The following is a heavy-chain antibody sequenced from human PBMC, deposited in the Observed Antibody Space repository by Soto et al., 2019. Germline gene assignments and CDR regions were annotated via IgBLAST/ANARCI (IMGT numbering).Heavy chain of an antibody. CDR1: GFTFSSYA. V-gene: IGHV3-23*01. D-gene: IGHD2-2*01. CDR3: AKLGYCSSTSCYNNWFDP. CDR2: ISGSGGST. J-gene: IGHJ5*02. Sequence: LRLSCAASGFTFSSYAMSWVRQAPGKGLEWVSAISGSGGSTYYADSVKGRFTISRDNSKNTLYLQMNSLRAEDTAVYYCAKLGYCSSTSCYNNWFDPWGQGTLVTVS.